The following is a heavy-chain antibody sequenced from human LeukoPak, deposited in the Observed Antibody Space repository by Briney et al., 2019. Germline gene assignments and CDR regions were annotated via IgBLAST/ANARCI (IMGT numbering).Heavy chain of an antibody. CDR2: IIPIFGTA. J-gene: IGHJ4*02. CDR3: ARAPTNWNYKDY. Sequence: SVKVSCKASGGTFSSYAISWVRQAPGQGLEWMGGIIPIFGTANYAQKFQGRVTITADESTSTAYMELSSLKSEDTAVYYCARAPTNWNYKDYWGQGTLVTVSS. CDR1: GGTFSSYA. V-gene: IGHV1-69*13. D-gene: IGHD1-7*01.